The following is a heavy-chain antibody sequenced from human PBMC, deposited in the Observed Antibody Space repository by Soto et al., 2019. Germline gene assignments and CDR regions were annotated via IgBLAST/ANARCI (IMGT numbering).Heavy chain of an antibody. CDR2: IYHSGST. Sequence: PSETLSLTCAVSGGSISSGGYSWSWIRQPPGKGLEWIGYIYHSGSTYYNPSLKSRVTISVDRSKNQFSLKLSSVTAADTAVYYCARYYYDSREPRFDYWGQGTLVTVSS. CDR1: GGSISSGGYS. J-gene: IGHJ4*02. CDR3: ARYYYDSREPRFDY. V-gene: IGHV4-30-2*01. D-gene: IGHD3-22*01.